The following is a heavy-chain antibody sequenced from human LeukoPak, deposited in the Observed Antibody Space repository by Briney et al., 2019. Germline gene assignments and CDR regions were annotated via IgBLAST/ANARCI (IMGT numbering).Heavy chain of an antibody. V-gene: IGHV3-21*01. Sequence: PGGSLRLSCAASGFIFSSYSMNWVRQAPGKGLEWVSSISSSSSYIYYTDSVKGRFTISRDNAKNSLYLQMNSLRAEDTAVYYCARDSGSYYAFDYWGQGTLVTVSS. CDR2: ISSSSSYI. CDR1: GFIFSSYS. D-gene: IGHD1-26*01. CDR3: ARDSGSYYAFDY. J-gene: IGHJ4*02.